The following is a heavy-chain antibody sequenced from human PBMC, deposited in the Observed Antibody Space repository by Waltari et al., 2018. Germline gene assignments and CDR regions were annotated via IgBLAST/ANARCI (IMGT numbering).Heavy chain of an antibody. V-gene: IGHV4-39*02. CDR3: VGDFGDHRTDY. CDR1: GGSISSSGYY. J-gene: IGHJ4*02. Sequence: QLQLQESGPGLVKSSETLSLTCTVSGGSISSSGYYWGWIRQPPGKGLEWIGTIDYSGNTYYNPSLKSRVTISVDTSKRQFSLKLNSVTAADTAVYYCVGDFGDHRTDYWGQGTLVTVSS. CDR2: IDYSGNT. D-gene: IGHD4-17*01.